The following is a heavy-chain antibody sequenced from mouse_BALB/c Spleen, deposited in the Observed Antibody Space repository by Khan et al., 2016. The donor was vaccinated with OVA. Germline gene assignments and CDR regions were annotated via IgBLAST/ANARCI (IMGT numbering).Heavy chain of an antibody. Sequence: EVQLQESGPGLVKPSQSLSLTCTVTAYSITSNYAWNWIRQFPGNKLEWMGYISYSGSTNYNPSLKSRISITRDTSKNQFFLQLNSVTTEDTATYYCARGNYYGYAMDYWGQGTSITVSS. CDR3: ARGNYYGYAMDY. V-gene: IGHV3-2*02. CDR2: ISYSGST. D-gene: IGHD1-1*01. J-gene: IGHJ4*01. CDR1: AYSITSNYA.